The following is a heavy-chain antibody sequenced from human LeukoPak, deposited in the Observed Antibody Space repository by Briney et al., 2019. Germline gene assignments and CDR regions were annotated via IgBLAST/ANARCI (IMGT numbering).Heavy chain of an antibody. J-gene: IGHJ6*03. V-gene: IGHV4-4*07. CDR2: IYTSGST. D-gene: IGHD6-6*01. CDR1: GASIKSYH. Sequence: PSETLSLTCTVSGASIKSYHWSWIRQPAGRGLEWIGRIYTSGSTNYNPSLKSRVTMSVVTSKNQFSLKLSSVTAADTAVYYCARDSLFSSSSTDYYYMDVWGKGTTVTVSS. CDR3: ARDSLFSSSSTDYYYMDV.